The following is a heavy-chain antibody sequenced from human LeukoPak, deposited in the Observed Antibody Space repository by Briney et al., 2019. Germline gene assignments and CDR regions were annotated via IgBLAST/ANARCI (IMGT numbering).Heavy chain of an antibody. CDR1: GYTFTGYY. J-gene: IGHJ6*03. CDR2: INPNSGGT. V-gene: IGHV1-2*02. D-gene: IGHD2-2*01. CDR3: ARTRYCSSTSCLPRGRYYYYMDV. Sequence: GASVKVSCKASGYTFTGYYMHWVRQAPGQGLEWMGWINPNSGGTNYAQKFQGRVTMTRDTSISTAYMELSRLRSDDTAVYYCARTRYCSSTSCLPRGRYYYYMDVWGTGTTVTVSS.